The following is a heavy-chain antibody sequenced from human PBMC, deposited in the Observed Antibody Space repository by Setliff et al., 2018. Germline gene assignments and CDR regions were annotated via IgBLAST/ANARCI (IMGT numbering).Heavy chain of an antibody. J-gene: IGHJ4*01. Sequence: PGGSLRLSCAASGFSFSSYAMSWVRQAPGKGLEWVSSIIGSGISTYYADSVQGRFTISRDNHKNTLHLQMNSLRVEDTAIYYCAKSPHDFWSGRVFFDYSGQGILVTVSS. D-gene: IGHD3-3*01. CDR3: AKSPHDFWSGRVFFDY. V-gene: IGHV3-23*01. CDR1: GFSFSSYA. CDR2: IIGSGIST.